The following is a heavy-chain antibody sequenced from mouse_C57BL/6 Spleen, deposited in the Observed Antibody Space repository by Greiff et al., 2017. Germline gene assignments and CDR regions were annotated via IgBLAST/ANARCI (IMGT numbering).Heavy chain of an antibody. Sequence: EVQLQESGAELVRPGASVKLSCTASGFNIKDDYMHWVKQRPEQGLEWIGWIDPENGDTEYASKFQGKATITADTSSNTAYLQLSSLTSEDTAVYYCTTREAQATTYWGQGTSVTVSS. CDR1: GFNIKDDY. J-gene: IGHJ4*01. CDR3: TTREAQATTY. D-gene: IGHD3-2*02. CDR2: IDPENGDT. V-gene: IGHV14-4*01.